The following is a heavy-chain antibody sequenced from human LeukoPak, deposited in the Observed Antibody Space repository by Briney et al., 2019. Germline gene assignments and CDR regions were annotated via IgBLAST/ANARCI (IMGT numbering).Heavy chain of an antibody. Sequence: GESLQISCKGSGYVFTNYWIGWVRQMPGKGREWMGIIYPGESDTTYSPSFQGQVTISADKYISDAYLQWSTLKASDTAMYYCARRGNIAYAYWGQGTLVTVSS. CDR1: GYVFTNYW. J-gene: IGHJ4*02. CDR2: IYPGESDT. D-gene: IGHD2-21*01. V-gene: IGHV5-51*01. CDR3: ARRGNIAYAY.